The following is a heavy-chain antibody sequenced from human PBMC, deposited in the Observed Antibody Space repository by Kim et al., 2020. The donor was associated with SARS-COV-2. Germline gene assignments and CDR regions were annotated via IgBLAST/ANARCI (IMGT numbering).Heavy chain of an antibody. Sequence: GGSLRLSCAASGFTFSSYGMHWVRQGPGKGLGWVAVIWYDGSNKYYADSLKGRFTISRDNSKNTLYLQMSSLRAEDTAVDYCARDVRLRLGEPSFLRFDPWGQGTLVTVSS. J-gene: IGHJ5*02. V-gene: IGHV3-33*01. CDR3: ARDVRLRLGEPSFLRFDP. D-gene: IGHD3-16*02. CDR1: GFTFSSYG. CDR2: IWYDGSNK.